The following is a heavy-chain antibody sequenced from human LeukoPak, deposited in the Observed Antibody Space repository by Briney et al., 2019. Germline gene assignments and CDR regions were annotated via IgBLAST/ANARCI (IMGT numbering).Heavy chain of an antibody. V-gene: IGHV4-59*01. Sequence: SETLSLTCTVSGGSISSYYWSWIRQPPGKGLEWIGYIYYSGSTNYNPSLKSRVTISVDTSKNQFSLKLSSVTAADTAVYSCARGEDTRPFDYWGQGTLVTVSS. D-gene: IGHD2-15*01. CDR1: GGSISSYY. CDR2: IYYSGST. CDR3: ARGEDTRPFDY. J-gene: IGHJ4*02.